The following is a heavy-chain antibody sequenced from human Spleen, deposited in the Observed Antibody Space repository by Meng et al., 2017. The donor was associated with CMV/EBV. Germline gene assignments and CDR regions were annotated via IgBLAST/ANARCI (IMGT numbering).Heavy chain of an antibody. Sequence: VWLVQCGVEVEEPGAGLKDSCKASGYTFTGYGISLRQPAPGQGLEGLGWISAYNGNTNNEQKLQSRVNMTTDKSTSTTYMELRSIRVDDTVVYYCARVSVVVAGTFWFDPWGQGTLVTVSS. CDR3: ARVSVVVAGTFWFDP. J-gene: IGHJ5*02. V-gene: IGHV1-18*01. D-gene: IGHD2-15*01. CDR1: GYTFTGYG. CDR2: ISAYNGNT.